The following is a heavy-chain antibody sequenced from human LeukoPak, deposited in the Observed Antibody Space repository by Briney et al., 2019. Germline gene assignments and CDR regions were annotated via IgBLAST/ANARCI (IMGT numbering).Heavy chain of an antibody. CDR1: GFTFSSYG. D-gene: IGHD6-19*01. V-gene: IGHV3-30*18. Sequence: GGFLRLSCAASGFTFSSYGMHWVRQAPGKGLEWVAVISYDGSNKYYADSVKGRFTISRDNSKNTLYLQMNSLRAEDTAVYYCAKVRGAVAGTSGFDYWGQGTLVTVSS. J-gene: IGHJ4*02. CDR3: AKVRGAVAGTSGFDY. CDR2: ISYDGSNK.